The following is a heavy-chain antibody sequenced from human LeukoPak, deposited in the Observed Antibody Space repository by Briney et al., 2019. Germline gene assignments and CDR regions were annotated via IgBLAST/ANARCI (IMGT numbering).Heavy chain of an antibody. CDR2: IYYSGST. D-gene: IGHD4-17*01. CDR3: ARLYGDYGLAYYYYGMDV. Sequence: PSETLSLTCTVSGVPLSSYYGSWLPQPPGKGLEGIGYIYYSGSTNYNPSLKSRVTISVDTSKNQFSLKLSSVTAADTAVYYWARLYGDYGLAYYYYGMDVWGQGTTVTVSS. J-gene: IGHJ6*02. V-gene: IGHV4-59*01. CDR1: GVPLSSYY.